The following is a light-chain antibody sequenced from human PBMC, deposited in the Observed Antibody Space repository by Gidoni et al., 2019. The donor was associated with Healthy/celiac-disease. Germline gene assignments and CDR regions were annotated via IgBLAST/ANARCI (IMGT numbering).Light chain of an antibody. J-gene: IGLJ2*01. CDR1: TSDVGGYNY. V-gene: IGLV2-14*01. CDR2: DDS. CDR3: SSYTSSSTVV. Sequence: QSALTQPASVSASPGQSITISCTGTTSDVGGYNYVSWYPQHPGEAPNLMIYDDSNRSSGVSIRFSGSKSGNTASLTISGLHAEDEAVYYCSSYTSSSTVVFGGGTKLTVL.